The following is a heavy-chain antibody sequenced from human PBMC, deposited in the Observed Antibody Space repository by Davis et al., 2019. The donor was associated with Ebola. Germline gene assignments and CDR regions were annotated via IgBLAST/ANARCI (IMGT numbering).Heavy chain of an antibody. V-gene: IGHV3-15*01. CDR1: GFTFSHAY. J-gene: IGHJ4*02. CDR3: TSGTFYGTSFDY. CDR2: IKSENDGGTT. D-gene: IGHD1-26*01. Sequence: PGGSLRLSCAAGGFTFSHAYLSWVRQAPGKGLEWVGLIKSENDGGTTDYAAPVKGRFTISRDDSERTLYLQMNTLKIEDTAVYYCTSGTFYGTSFDYWGQGTLVTFSS.